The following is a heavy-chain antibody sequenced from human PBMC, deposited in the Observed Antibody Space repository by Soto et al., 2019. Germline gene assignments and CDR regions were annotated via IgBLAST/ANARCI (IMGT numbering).Heavy chain of an antibody. Sequence: SVKVSCKASGGTFSSYAISWVRQAPGQGLEWMGGIIPIFGTANYARKFQGRVTITADESTSTAYMELSSLRSEDTAVYYCARERDGYNSRYFDYWGQGTLVTVSS. CDR2: IIPIFGTA. CDR3: ARERDGYNSRYFDY. J-gene: IGHJ4*02. V-gene: IGHV1-69*13. D-gene: IGHD5-12*01. CDR1: GGTFSSYA.